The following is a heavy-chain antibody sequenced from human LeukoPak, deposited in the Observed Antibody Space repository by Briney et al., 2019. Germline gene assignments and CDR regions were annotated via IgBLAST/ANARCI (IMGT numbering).Heavy chain of an antibody. CDR2: INHSGST. D-gene: IGHD3-10*01. Sequence: SETLSLTCAVYGGSFSGYYWSWIRQPPGKGLEWIGEINHSGSTNYNPSLKSRVTISVDTSKNQFSLKLSSVTAADTAVYYCARWGKWFGELLKTQRWYFAYWGQGTLVTVSS. J-gene: IGHJ4*02. CDR3: ARWGKWFGELLKTQRWYFAY. V-gene: IGHV4-34*01. CDR1: GGSFSGYY.